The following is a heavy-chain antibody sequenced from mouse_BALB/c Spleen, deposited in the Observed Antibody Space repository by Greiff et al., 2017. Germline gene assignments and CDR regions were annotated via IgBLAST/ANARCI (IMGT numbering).Heavy chain of an antibody. Sequence: EVQLVESGGGLVQPGGSLKLSCAASGFTFSSYGMSWVRQTPDKRLELVATINSNGGSTYYPDSVKGRFTISRDNAKNTLYLQMSSLKSEDTAMYYCARDYGSSSDYFDYWGQGTTLTVSS. V-gene: IGHV5-6-3*01. J-gene: IGHJ2*01. CDR3: ARDYGSSSDYFDY. D-gene: IGHD1-1*01. CDR1: GFTFSSYG. CDR2: INSNGGST.